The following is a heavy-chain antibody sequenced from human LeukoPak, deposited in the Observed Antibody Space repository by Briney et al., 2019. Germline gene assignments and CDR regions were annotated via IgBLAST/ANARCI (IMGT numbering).Heavy chain of an antibody. CDR3: AKEPYRYSYGYGYFDY. CDR1: GFTFSTSD. D-gene: IGHD5-18*01. J-gene: IGHJ4*02. CDR2: IQYDGSRK. Sequence: GGSLRLSCATSGFTFSTSDMHWVRQAPGKGLEWVSFIQYDGSRKNYVDSVKGRFTISRDNSKNTLYLQMFSLRAEDTAVYYCAKEPYRYSYGYGYFDYWGQGTLVTVSS. V-gene: IGHV3-30*02.